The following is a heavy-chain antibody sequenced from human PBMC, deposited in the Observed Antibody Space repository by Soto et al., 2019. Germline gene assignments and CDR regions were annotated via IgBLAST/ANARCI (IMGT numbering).Heavy chain of an antibody. D-gene: IGHD3-22*01. CDR3: ARGDDSSGYYQGWFDP. Sequence: QVQLQESGPGLVKPSQTLSLTCSVSGGSINSGGYYWSWIRQHPGKGLEWIGNINHSEMTDYNPSLKSRVTIAVDTSKHQLSLRLNSVTAADTAVYYCARGDDSSGYYQGWFDPWGQGTLVTVSS. CDR2: INHSEMT. J-gene: IGHJ5*02. V-gene: IGHV4-31*03. CDR1: GGSINSGGYY.